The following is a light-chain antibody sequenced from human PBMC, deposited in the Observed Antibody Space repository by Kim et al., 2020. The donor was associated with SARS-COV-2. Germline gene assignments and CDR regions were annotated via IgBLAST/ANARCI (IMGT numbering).Light chain of an antibody. CDR1: QSVISNY. V-gene: IGKV3-20*01. Sequence: PGERATLSCRASQSVISNYLAWYQQKPGQAPRLLIYITSTRASGIPDRFSGSGSGTDFTLTISKLEPVDFAVYYCQQTGSIRSTFGQGTRLE. J-gene: IGKJ5*01. CDR3: QQTGSIRST. CDR2: ITS.